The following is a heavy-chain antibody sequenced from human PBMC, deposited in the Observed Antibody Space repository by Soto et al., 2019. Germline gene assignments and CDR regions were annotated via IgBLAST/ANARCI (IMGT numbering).Heavy chain of an antibody. CDR3: ARIASAGRGWDV. Sequence: EVQLVESGGGLVQPGGSLRLSCAASGFTFSSYWMSWVRQAPVKGLAWVGNIKQDGSEKNYVDFVKGRFTISRDNAKNSLYLQMNSLRAEDTAVYYWARIASAGRGWDVWGQGTTVVVSS. CDR1: GFTFSSYW. V-gene: IGHV3-7*01. J-gene: IGHJ6*02. CDR2: IKQDGSEK. D-gene: IGHD6-13*01.